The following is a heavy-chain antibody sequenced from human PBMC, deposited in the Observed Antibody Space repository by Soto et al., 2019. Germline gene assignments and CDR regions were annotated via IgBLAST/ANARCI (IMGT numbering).Heavy chain of an antibody. J-gene: IGHJ4*02. CDR3: ARPSVAGTLDYFDY. CDR1: GYSFTSYW. V-gene: IGHV5-51*01. Sequence: GKSLKISCKGSGYSFTSYWIGWVRQMPGKGLEWMGIIYPGGSDTRYSPSFQGQVTISADKSISTAYLLWGSLKASDTAMYYCARPSVAGTLDYFDYWGQGTLVTVSS. D-gene: IGHD6-13*01. CDR2: IYPGGSDT.